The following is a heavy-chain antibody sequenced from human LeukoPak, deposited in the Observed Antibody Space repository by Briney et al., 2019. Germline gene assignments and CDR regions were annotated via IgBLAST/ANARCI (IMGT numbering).Heavy chain of an antibody. CDR2: IYHSGST. V-gene: IGHV4-38-2*02. CDR3: ARWGSGTSPFDD. D-gene: IGHD3-16*01. J-gene: IGHJ4*02. CDR1: GYSISSGYY. Sequence: EPSETLSHTCTVSGYSISSGYYWGWIRQPPGKGLEWIGSIYHSGSTYYNPSLKSRVTISVDTSKNQFSLKLSSVTAADTAVYFCARWGSGTSPFDDWGQGTLVTVSS.